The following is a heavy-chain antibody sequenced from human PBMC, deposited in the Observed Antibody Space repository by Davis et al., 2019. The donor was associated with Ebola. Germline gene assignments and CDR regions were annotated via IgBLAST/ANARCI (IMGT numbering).Heavy chain of an antibody. Sequence: GGSLRLSCAASGFTFSSYWMSWVRQAPGKGLEWVANIKQDGSEKYYVDSVKGRFTISRDNAKNSVFLQMNSLRGEDTALYYCASGDGRGSSYDMDVWGQGTTVTVSS. D-gene: IGHD5-12*01. CDR2: IKQDGSEK. V-gene: IGHV3-7*03. CDR1: GFTFSSYW. CDR3: ASGDGRGSSYDMDV. J-gene: IGHJ6*02.